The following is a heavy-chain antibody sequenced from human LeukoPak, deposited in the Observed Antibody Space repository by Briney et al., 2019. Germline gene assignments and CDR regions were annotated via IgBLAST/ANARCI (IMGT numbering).Heavy chain of an antibody. CDR1: GYTFTENY. CDR3: ARGKSGYSP. J-gene: IGHJ4*02. D-gene: IGHD3-22*01. CDR2: INPYTGAA. Sequence: GASVKVSCKASGYTFTENYIHWVRQAPGQGLEWMGLINPYTGAANYTQNIQGRVTMTRDTSVSTAYMHLSGLRSDDTAVYYCARGKSGYSPWGQGTPVTVSS. V-gene: IGHV1-2*02.